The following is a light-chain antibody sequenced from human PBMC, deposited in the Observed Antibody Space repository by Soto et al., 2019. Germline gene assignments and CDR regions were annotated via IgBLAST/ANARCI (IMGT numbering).Light chain of an antibody. V-gene: IGLV2-14*01. Sequence: QSALTQPASVSGSRGQSITISCTGTSSDVGGYNYVSWYQQHPGKAPKLMIYDVNNRPSGVSNRFSGSKSGNTASLTISGLQAEDEADYYCSSYTGSSTYVVFGGGTKLTVL. CDR2: DVN. J-gene: IGLJ2*01. CDR3: SSYTGSSTYVV. CDR1: SSDVGGYNY.